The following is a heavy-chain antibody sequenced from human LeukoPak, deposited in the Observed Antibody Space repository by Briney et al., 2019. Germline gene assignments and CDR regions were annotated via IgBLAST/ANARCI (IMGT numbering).Heavy chain of an antibody. CDR2: ISSSSSYI. CDR1: GFTFSSYS. J-gene: IGHJ4*02. CDR3: ARGLILTGYYKVPRSFDY. V-gene: IGHV3-21*01. D-gene: IGHD3-9*01. Sequence: DPGGSLRLSCAASGFTFSSYSMNWVRQAPGKGLEWVSSISSSSSYIYYADSVKGRFTISRDNAKNSLYLQMNSLRAEDTAVYYCARGLILTGYYKVPRSFDYWGQGTLVTVSS.